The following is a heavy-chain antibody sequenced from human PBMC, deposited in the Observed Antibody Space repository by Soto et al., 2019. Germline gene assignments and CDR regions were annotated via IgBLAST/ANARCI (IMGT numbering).Heavy chain of an antibody. CDR2: IYYSGST. J-gene: IGHJ5*02. CDR3: ARAHFPGGGNYDFWSGYYETLWFDP. V-gene: IGHV4-61*01. CDR1: GGSVSRSSYY. D-gene: IGHD3-3*01. Sequence: PSETLSLTCTVSGGSVSRSSYYSSWFRQPPGKGLEWIGYIYYSGSTNYNPSLKSRVTISVDTSKNQFSLKLSSVTAADTAVYYCARAHFPGGGNYDFWSGYYETLWFDPWGQGTLVTVSS.